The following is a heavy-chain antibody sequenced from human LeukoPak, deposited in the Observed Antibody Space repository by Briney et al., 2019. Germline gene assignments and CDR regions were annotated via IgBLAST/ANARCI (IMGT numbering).Heavy chain of an antibody. V-gene: IGHV4-39*07. Sequence: SETLSLTCTVSGGSISSSSSYWGWIRQPPGKGLEWIGSIYYSGSTYYNPSLKSRVTISVDTSKNQFSLNLSSVTAADMAIYYCARVEDRSSFIDDWGQGTLVTVSS. D-gene: IGHD6-6*01. CDR3: ARVEDRSSFIDD. J-gene: IGHJ4*02. CDR1: GGSISSSSSY. CDR2: IYYSGST.